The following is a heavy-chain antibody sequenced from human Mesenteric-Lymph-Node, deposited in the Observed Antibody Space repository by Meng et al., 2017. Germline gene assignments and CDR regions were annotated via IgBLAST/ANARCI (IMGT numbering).Heavy chain of an antibody. V-gene: IGHV1-8*03. CDR2: MNPNSGNT. CDR3: GLGELSPDY. D-gene: IGHD3-16*02. Sequence: ASVQVSCKASGYTFTSYDINWVRQATGQGLEWMGWMNPNSGNTGYAQKFQGRVTITKNTSISTAYMELRSLRSDDTAVYYCGLGELSPDYWGQGTLVTVSS. J-gene: IGHJ4*02. CDR1: GYTFTSYD.